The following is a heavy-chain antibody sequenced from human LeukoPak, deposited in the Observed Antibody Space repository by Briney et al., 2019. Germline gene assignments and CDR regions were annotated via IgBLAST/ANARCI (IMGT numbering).Heavy chain of an antibody. D-gene: IGHD1-1*01. CDR1: GGSIXXXX. J-gene: IGHJ5*02. CDR3: AREGTSGTHLNWFDP. CDR2: IYGXGXT. V-gene: IGHV4-59*01. Sequence: SETLSLXXXXSGGSIXXXXXXXIRQPXGXXXXXXXXIYGXGXTXXNPXXXXXXXXXXDXXKSQFSLKLSSVTAAXXXVYYCAREGTSGTHLNWFDPWGQGTLVTVSS.